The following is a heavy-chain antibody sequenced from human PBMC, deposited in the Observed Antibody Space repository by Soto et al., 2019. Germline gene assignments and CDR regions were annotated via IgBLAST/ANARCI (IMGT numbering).Heavy chain of an antibody. Sequence: QEQLVESGGHLVKPGGSLRLSCAASGFTISDYYMTWIRQAPGKGLEWVSYISTSGSSTYYADSVKGRFTISRDNAEDSLYLQMNSLTAEDTAVYYCARDDYFGSGSYDFDYWGQGTLVTVSS. CDR3: ARDDYFGSGSYDFDY. D-gene: IGHD3-10*01. CDR2: ISTSGSST. J-gene: IGHJ4*02. V-gene: IGHV3-11*01. CDR1: GFTISDYY.